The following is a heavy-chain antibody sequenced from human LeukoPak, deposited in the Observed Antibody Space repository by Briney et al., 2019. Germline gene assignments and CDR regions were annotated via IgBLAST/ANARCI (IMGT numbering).Heavy chain of an antibody. J-gene: IGHJ5*02. CDR1: GFPFSSYE. V-gene: IGHV3-48*03. D-gene: IGHD2-2*01. CDR3: ARGQRPQYTSTWDNWFDP. Sequence: GGSLRLSCAASGFPFSSYEMNWVRQVPGKRLQWVSYICSSGNKIYYAASVKGRFTISRDNAKNSLYLQIDSLRAEDTAVYYCARGQRPQYTSTWDNWFDPWGQGTQVTVSS. CDR2: ICSSGNKI.